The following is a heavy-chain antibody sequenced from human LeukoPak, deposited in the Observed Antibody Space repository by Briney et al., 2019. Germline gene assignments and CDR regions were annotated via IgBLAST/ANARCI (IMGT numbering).Heavy chain of an antibody. Sequence: PSETLSLTCTVSGGSISSSSYYWGWIRQPPGKGLEWSGSIYYSGSTYYNPSLKSRVTISVDTSKNQFSLKLSSVTAADTAVYYCARQVSSLPGADWFDPWGQGTLVTVSS. D-gene: IGHD1-26*01. V-gene: IGHV4-39*01. J-gene: IGHJ5*02. CDR1: GGSISSSSYY. CDR3: ARQVSSLPGADWFDP. CDR2: IYYSGST.